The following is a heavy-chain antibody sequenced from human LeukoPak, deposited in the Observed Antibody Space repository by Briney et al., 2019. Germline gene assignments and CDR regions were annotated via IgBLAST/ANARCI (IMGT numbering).Heavy chain of an antibody. D-gene: IGHD3-16*01. CDR1: GVSVSSGAYY. V-gene: IGHV4-39*07. CDR2: INHSGST. J-gene: IGHJ4*02. CDR3: ARDEFGLVY. Sequence: SETLSLTCSVSGVSVSSGAYYWGWIRQPPGKGLEWIGEINHSGSTNYNPSLKSRVTISVDTSKNQFSLKLSSVTAADTAVYYCARDEFGLVYWGQGTLVTVSS.